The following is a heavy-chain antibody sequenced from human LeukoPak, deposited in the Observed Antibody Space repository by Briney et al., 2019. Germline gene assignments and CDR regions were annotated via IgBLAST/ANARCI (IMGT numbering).Heavy chain of an antibody. Sequence: ASVKVSCKASGGTFSSYAISWVRQAPGQGLEWMGWISAYNGNTNYAQKLQDRVTMTTDTSTSTAYMEMRSLRSDDTAVYYCARERKDDYVWGSYRSFIDYWGQGTLVTVSS. CDR2: ISAYNGNT. V-gene: IGHV1-18*01. CDR3: ARERKDDYVWGSYRSFIDY. D-gene: IGHD3-16*02. CDR1: GGTFSSYA. J-gene: IGHJ4*02.